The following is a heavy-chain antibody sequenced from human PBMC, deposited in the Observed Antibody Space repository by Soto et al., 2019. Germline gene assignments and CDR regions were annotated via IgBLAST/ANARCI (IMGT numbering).Heavy chain of an antibody. V-gene: IGHV3-23*01. D-gene: IGHD4-17*01. CDR1: GFTFSSYS. CDR3: EHAYTYYGELDY. J-gene: IGHJ4*02. Sequence: PGGSLRLSCAASGFTFSSYSMSWVRQAPGKGLEWVSGISGSGGSTYYADSVRGRFTISRDNSKNTLCLQMNSLRAEDTAIYYCEHAYTYYGELDYWGQGTLVTVSS. CDR2: ISGSGGST.